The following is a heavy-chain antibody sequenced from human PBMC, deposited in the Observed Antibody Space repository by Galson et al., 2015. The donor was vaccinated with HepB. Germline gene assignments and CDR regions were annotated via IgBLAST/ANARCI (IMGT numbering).Heavy chain of an antibody. CDR1: AFTFSSYD. D-gene: IGHD3-16*01. Sequence: SLRLSCAASAFTFSSYDMHWVRHPTGKGLEWVSAISSAGDTYYSGSVKGRFTISRENVKNFLYLQMNSLRVGDTAVYFCVRVGGSAFDIWGRGTMVTVSS. J-gene: IGHJ3*02. CDR2: ISSAGDT. V-gene: IGHV3-13*01. CDR3: VRVGGSAFDI.